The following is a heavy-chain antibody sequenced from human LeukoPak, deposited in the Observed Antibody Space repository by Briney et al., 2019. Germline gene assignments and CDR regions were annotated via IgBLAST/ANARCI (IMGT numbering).Heavy chain of an antibody. CDR3: ARGRYLDWLLYYFDY. J-gene: IGHJ4*02. V-gene: IGHV4-59*01. D-gene: IGHD3-9*01. Sequence: PPETLSLTRTVSGGSIISYYWSWIRQPPRKGLEWIGYIYYNGSTNYNPSLKSRVTISVDTSKNQFSLKLSSVTAADTAVYYCARGRYLDWLLYYFDYWGQGTLVTVSS. CDR1: GGSIISYY. CDR2: IYYNGST.